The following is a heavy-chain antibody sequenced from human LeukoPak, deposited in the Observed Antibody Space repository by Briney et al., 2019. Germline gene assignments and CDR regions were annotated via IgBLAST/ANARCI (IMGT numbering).Heavy chain of an antibody. J-gene: IGHJ4*02. CDR1: GGSISTSSYY. Sequence: PSEALSLTCTVSGGSISTSSYYWGWIRQPTGKGLEWIGRIYYTGSTSYNPSLKSRVTISVGTSKNQFSLQLTSVTAADTAVYYCARLHDYGVRVDCWGQGTLVTVSS. V-gene: IGHV4-39*01. D-gene: IGHD4-17*01. CDR3: ARLHDYGVRVDC. CDR2: IYYTGST.